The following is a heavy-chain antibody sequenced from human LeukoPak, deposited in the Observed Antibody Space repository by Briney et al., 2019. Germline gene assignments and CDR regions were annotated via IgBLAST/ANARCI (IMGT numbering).Heavy chain of an antibody. CDR3: AKGRSTMTVVSPLDF. CDR1: GFPFSPFA. D-gene: IGHD3-22*01. J-gene: IGHJ4*02. Sequence: GGSLRLSCAASGFPFSPFAMHWVRQAPGKGLEWVAVISYDGRNKYYADSVKGRYTISRDNSNNTLFLQMNSLRTEDTAVYYCAKGRSTMTVVSPLDFWGQGALVTVSS. V-gene: IGHV3-30*18. CDR2: ISYDGRNK.